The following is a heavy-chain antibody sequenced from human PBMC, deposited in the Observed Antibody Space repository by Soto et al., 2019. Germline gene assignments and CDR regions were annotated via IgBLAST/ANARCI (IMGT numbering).Heavy chain of an antibody. D-gene: IGHD6-6*01. CDR3: AREPPRIAARRRDDY. CDR1: GYTFTSYA. J-gene: IGHJ4*02. V-gene: IGHV1-3*01. CDR2: INAGNGNI. Sequence: QVQLVQSGAEVKKPGASVKVSCKASGYTFTSYAMNWVRPAPGQSLSWMGWINAGNGNIKYSQKFQGRVTITRDTSASTAYMGLSSLRSEDTAVYDCAREPPRIAARRRDDYWGQGTLVTVSS.